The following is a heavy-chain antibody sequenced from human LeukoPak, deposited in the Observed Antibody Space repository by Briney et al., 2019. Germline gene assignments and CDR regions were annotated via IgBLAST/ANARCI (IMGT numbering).Heavy chain of an antibody. CDR2: IYTSGST. CDR1: GGSISSYY. V-gene: IGHV4-4*07. D-gene: IGHD3-10*01. J-gene: IGHJ4*02. CDR3: AREDYYGSGSKRHFDY. Sequence: SETLSLTCTVSGGSISSYYWSWIRQPAGKGLEWIGRIYTSGSTNYNPSLKSRVTMSVDTSKNQFSLKLSSVTAADTAVYYCAREDYYGSGSKRHFDYWGQGTLVTVSS.